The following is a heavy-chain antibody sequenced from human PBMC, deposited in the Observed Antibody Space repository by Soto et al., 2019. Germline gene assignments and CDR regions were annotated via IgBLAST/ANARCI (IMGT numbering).Heavy chain of an antibody. Sequence: KTSETLSLTCTVSGGSISSGGYYWSWIRQHPGKGLEWIGNIYYSGNTHYKSSLQSRVAISVDTSKNQFSLNLVSVTAADTAVYFCARMVSTHFDFWGQGILVTVSS. CDR1: GGSISSGGYY. D-gene: IGHD5-18*01. CDR3: ARMVSTHFDF. J-gene: IGHJ4*02. V-gene: IGHV4-31*03. CDR2: IYYSGNT.